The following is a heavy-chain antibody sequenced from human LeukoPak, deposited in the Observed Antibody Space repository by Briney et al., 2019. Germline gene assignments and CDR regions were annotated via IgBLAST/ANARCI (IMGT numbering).Heavy chain of an antibody. CDR2: INQDEI. CDR3: VRSYHPGGWFDP. Sequence: GGSLRLSCAASGFTFDDYAMHWVRQGPGKGLEWVASINQDEIHYVDAVRGRFTVSRDNAKNSLYLQMNSLTADDTAVYYCVRSYHPGGWFDPWGQGTLVTVSS. D-gene: IGHD2-2*01. V-gene: IGHV3-7*01. CDR1: GFTFDDYA. J-gene: IGHJ5*02.